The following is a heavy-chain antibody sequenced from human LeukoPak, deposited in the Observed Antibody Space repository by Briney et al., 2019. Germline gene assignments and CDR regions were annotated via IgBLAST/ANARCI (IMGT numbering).Heavy chain of an antibody. CDR2: INHSGST. CDR1: VGSFSGYY. D-gene: IGHD3-3*01. J-gene: IGHJ3*02. V-gene: IGHV4-34*01. Sequence: SETLSLTCAVYVGSFSGYYWSWIRQPPGKGLEWIGGINHSGSTNYNPSLKSRVTISVDTSKNQFSLKLSAVTAADTAVYYCARHAGPVLRFLEWFPGGAFDIWGQGTMVTVSS. CDR3: ARHAGPVLRFLEWFPGGAFDI.